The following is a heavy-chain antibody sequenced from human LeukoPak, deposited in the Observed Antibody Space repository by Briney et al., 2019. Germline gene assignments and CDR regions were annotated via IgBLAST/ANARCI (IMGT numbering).Heavy chain of an antibody. Sequence: SETLSLTCTVSGGSISSGGYYWSWIRQHPGKGLEWIGYIYYSGSTYYNPSLKSRVTISVDTSKNQFSLELSSVTAADTAVYYCASDIWSGAFDIWGQGTMVTVSS. CDR3: ASDIWSGAFDI. CDR2: IYYSGST. V-gene: IGHV4-31*03. CDR1: GGSISSGGYY. J-gene: IGHJ3*02. D-gene: IGHD3-10*02.